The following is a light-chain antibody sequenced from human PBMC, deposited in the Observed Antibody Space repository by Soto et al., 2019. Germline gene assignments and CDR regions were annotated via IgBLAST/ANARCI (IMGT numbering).Light chain of an antibody. V-gene: IGLV2-23*02. CDR3: SSHAGTDVLVV. Sequence: QSALTQPASVSGSPGQSITISCSGTSSDIGSYNLVSWYQQHPGKAPKLMIFEVSRLPSGVSSRFSGSKSGNMASLTISGLQAEDEAEYYFSSHAGTDVLVVFGGGTKVTFL. CDR2: EVS. CDR1: SSDIGSYNL. J-gene: IGLJ2*01.